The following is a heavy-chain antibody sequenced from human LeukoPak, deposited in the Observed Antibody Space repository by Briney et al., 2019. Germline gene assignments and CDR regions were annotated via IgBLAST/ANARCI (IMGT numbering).Heavy chain of an antibody. CDR2: IYTSGST. CDR3: ARGIYCSGTTCYYYYYMDV. Sequence: SETLSLTCTVSGGSISAYYWSWIRQPAGKGLEWIGRIYTSGSTNYNPSLKSRVTMSLDTSKNQFSLKLRSVTAADTALYYCARGIYCSGTTCYYYYYMDVWGKGTTVTVSS. D-gene: IGHD2-2*01. V-gene: IGHV4-4*07. CDR1: GGSISAYY. J-gene: IGHJ6*03.